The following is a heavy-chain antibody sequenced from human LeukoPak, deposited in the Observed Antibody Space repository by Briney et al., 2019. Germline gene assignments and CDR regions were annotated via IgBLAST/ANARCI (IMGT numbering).Heavy chain of an antibody. CDR1: GFTFSSYE. J-gene: IGHJ5*02. Sequence: GGSLRLSCAASGFTFSSYEMNWVRQAPGKGLEWVSYISSSGSTIYYADSAKGRFTISRDNAKNSLYLQMNSLRAEDTAVYYCARGGVVVVAATRGHWFDPWGQGTLVTVSS. V-gene: IGHV3-48*03. CDR3: ARGGVVVVAATRGHWFDP. D-gene: IGHD2-15*01. CDR2: ISSSGSTI.